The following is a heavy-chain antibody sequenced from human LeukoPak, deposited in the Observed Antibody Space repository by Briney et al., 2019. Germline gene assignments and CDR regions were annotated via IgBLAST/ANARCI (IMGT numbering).Heavy chain of an antibody. V-gene: IGHV3-15*01. CDR1: GFSFSNAW. J-gene: IGHJ4*02. CDR2: IKSKTDGRTT. Sequence: KPGGSLRLSCAASGFSFSNAWMSWVRQAPGKGLEWVGRIKSKTDGRTTDYAAPVKGRFTISRDDSKNTLYLQMNSLKTEDTAVYYCTTVHYSDSSGSDYWGQGTLVTVSS. CDR3: TTVHYSDSSGSDY. D-gene: IGHD3-22*01.